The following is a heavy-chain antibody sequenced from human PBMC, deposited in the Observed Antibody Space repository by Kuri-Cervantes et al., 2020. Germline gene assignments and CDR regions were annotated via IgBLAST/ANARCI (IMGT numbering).Heavy chain of an antibody. V-gene: IGHV3-15*01. D-gene: IGHD6-19*01. J-gene: IGHJ4*02. CDR3: ATAVPNTNGWYSYFDY. CDR2: VKSKADGGTT. CDR1: GFTFSIAW. Sequence: GGSLRLSCAASGFTFSIAWMSWVRQTPGKGLEWVGRVKSKADGGTTEYAAPVQGRCAISRDDSKNILYLQMNSLQTEDTAVYYCATAVPNTNGWYSYFDYWGRGTLVTVSS.